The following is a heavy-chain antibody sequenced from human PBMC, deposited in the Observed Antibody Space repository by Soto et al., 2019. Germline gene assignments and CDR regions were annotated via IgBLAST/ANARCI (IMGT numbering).Heavy chain of an antibody. CDR2: ISYDGSNK. CDR3: ALSGYRYYFDY. J-gene: IGHJ4*02. V-gene: IGHV3-30-3*01. Sequence: PGGSLRLSCAASVFTFSSYAMHWVRQAPGKGLEWVAVISYDGSNKYYADSVKGRFTISRDNSKNTLYLQMNSLRAEDTAVYYCALSGYRYYFDYWGQGTLVTVPQ. CDR1: VFTFSSYA. D-gene: IGHD3-16*02.